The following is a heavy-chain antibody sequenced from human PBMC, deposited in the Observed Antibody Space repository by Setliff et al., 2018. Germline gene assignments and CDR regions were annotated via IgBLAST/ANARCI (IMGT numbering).Heavy chain of an antibody. CDR2: ITFGSLSR. CDR3: AKGQGQYYDRSGYYGRVLDY. V-gene: IGHV3-23*01. D-gene: IGHD3-22*01. J-gene: IGHJ4*02. CDR1: GFTFNAYA. Sequence: PGGSLRLSCAASGFTFNAYAMSWVRQAPGKGLEWVSAITFGSLSRYYADSVKGWFTISRDNSKNTLFLEMNSLRTEDTAVYYCAKGQGQYYDRSGYYGRVLDYWGQGTLVTVSS.